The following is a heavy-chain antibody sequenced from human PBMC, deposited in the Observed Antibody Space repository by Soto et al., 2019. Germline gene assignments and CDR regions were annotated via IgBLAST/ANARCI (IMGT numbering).Heavy chain of an antibody. D-gene: IGHD3-10*01. Sequence: PSETLSLTCTVSGGSISSYYWSWIRQSPGKGLEWIGYIYYSGSTNYNPSLKSRVTISVDTSKNQFSLKLSSVTAADTAVYYCARDRTSGSYYWFDPWGQGTLVTVYS. V-gene: IGHV4-59*01. J-gene: IGHJ5*02. CDR1: GGSISSYY. CDR3: ARDRTSGSYYWFDP. CDR2: IYYSGST.